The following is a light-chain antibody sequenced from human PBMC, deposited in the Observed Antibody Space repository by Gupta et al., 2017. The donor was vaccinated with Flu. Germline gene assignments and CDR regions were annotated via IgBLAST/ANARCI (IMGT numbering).Light chain of an antibody. J-gene: IGKJ1*01. CDR3: QHKHNFPVP. Sequence: DLQMTQFPATLSASVGDTVTLTCRASQSVGTWVAWYQQKPGGPPKLLIYKTSILESGVSSRFSGSGSGTEFTLTISGRQPDDFGTYVCQHKHNFPVPFGQGTRVEVK. CDR1: QSVGTW. CDR2: KTS. V-gene: IGKV1-5*03.